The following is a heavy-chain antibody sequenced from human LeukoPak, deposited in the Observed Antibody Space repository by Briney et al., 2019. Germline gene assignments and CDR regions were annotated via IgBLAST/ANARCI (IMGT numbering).Heavy chain of an antibody. J-gene: IGHJ4*02. CDR3: ASSVVVPAATDY. V-gene: IGHV3-21*01. CDR2: ISSSSSYI. Sequence: GGSLRLSCAASGFTFSSYSMNWVRQAPGKGLEWVSSISSSSSYIYYADSVKGRFTISRDNAKNSLYLQMNRLRAEDTAVYYCASSVVVPAATDYWGQGTLVTVSS. CDR1: GFTFSSYS. D-gene: IGHD2-2*01.